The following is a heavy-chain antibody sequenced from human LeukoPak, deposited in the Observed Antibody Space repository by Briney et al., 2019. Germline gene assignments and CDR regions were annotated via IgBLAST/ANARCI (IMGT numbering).Heavy chain of an antibody. CDR2: ISSSSSYI. J-gene: IGHJ1*01. Sequence: PGGSLRLSCAASGFTFSSYSMNWVRQAPGKGLEWVSSISSSSSYIYYADSVKGRFTISRDNAKNSLYLQMNSLRAEDTAVYYCAREYGDYAGIRYFQHWGQGTLVTVSS. D-gene: IGHD4-17*01. V-gene: IGHV3-21*01. CDR1: GFTFSSYS. CDR3: AREYGDYAGIRYFQH.